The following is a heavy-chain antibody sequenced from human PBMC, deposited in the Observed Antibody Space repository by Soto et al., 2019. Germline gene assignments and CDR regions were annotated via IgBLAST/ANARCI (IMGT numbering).Heavy chain of an antibody. J-gene: IGHJ4*02. Sequence: ASVKVSCKASGYTFTSYAIHWVRQAPGQRLEWMGWINAGNGNTKYSQKFQGRVTITRDTSASTAYMELSSLRSEDTAVYYCASGAAGSGYDLIYWGQGTLVTVSS. CDR1: GYTFTSYA. CDR3: ASGAAGSGYDLIY. V-gene: IGHV1-3*01. CDR2: INAGNGNT. D-gene: IGHD5-12*01.